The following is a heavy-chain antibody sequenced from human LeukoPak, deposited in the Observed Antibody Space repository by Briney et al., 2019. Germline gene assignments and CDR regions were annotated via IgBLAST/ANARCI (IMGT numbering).Heavy chain of an antibody. CDR2: IYAGDSNT. Sequence: VVSLNIYCTGSGYSFTSYWIGWVRQIPGKGLEWMGIIYAGDSNTKYSPSFQGQVTISADKSISTAFLQWSSLKASDTAMYYCARLVPPGYYYGMDVWGQGTTVTVSS. J-gene: IGHJ6*02. D-gene: IGHD6-6*01. CDR1: GYSFTSYW. CDR3: ARLVPPGYYYGMDV. V-gene: IGHV5-51*01.